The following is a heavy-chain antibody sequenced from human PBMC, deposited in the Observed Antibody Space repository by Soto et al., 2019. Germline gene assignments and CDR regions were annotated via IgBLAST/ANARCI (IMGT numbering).Heavy chain of an antibody. J-gene: IGHJ4*02. V-gene: IGHV1-8*02. CDR3: ARERTVAGNDY. D-gene: IGHD6-19*01. CDR1: GGTFSNDI. Sequence: ASVKVSCKTSGGTFSNDIITWVRQAPGQGLEWMGWMNPNSGNTGYAQKFQGRVTMTRNTSISTTYMELSSLRSEDTAVYYCARERTVAGNDYWGQGTLVTVSS. CDR2: MNPNSGNT.